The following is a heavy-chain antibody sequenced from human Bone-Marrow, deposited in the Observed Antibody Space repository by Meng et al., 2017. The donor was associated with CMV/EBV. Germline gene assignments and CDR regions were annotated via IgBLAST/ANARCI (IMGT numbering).Heavy chain of an antibody. D-gene: IGHD2-2*01. J-gene: IGHJ6*02. Sequence: SETLSLTCTVSGGSISSGRYNWGWIRQPPGKGLEWSGSIYYSGSTYYNPSLKSRVTISVDTYKNQFSLKLSSVTAAETAVYYCARTTRKNKNIVVVAAAIYYYYGMEVWGQGTTVTGSS. CDR1: GGSISSGRYN. CDR2: IYYSGST. V-gene: IGHV4-39*07. CDR3: ARTTRKNKNIVVVAAAIYYYYGMEV.